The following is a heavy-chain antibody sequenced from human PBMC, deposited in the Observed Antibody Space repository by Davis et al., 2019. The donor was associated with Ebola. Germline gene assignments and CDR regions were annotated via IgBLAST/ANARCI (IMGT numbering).Heavy chain of an antibody. J-gene: IGHJ6*02. CDR2: IYYSGST. CDR3: ARAPRSGDFQYYYYYYGMDV. V-gene: IGHV4-30-4*01. Sequence: MPSETLSLTCTVSGGSISSGDYYWSWIRQPPGKGLEWIGYIYYSGSTYYNPSLKSRVTISVDTSKNQFSLKLSSVTAADTAVYYCARAPRSGDFQYYYYYYGMDVWGQGTTVTVSS. CDR1: GGSISSGDYY. D-gene: IGHD4-17*01.